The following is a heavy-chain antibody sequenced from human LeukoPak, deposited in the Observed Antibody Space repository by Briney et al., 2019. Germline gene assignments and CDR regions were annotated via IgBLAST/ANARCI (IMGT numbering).Heavy chain of an antibody. Sequence: SETLSLTCAVYGGSFSGYYWSWIRQPPGKGLEWIGEINHSGSTNYNPSLKSRVTISVDTSKNQFSLKLSSVTAADTAVYYCARSNDFWSGYYPYFDYWGQGTLVTVSS. CDR1: GGSFSGYY. CDR2: INHSGST. CDR3: ARSNDFWSGYYPYFDY. V-gene: IGHV4-34*01. D-gene: IGHD3-3*01. J-gene: IGHJ4*02.